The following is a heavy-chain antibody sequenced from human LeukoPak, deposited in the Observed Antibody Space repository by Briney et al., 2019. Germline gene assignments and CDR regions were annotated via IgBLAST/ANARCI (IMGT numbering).Heavy chain of an antibody. Sequence: SVKVSCKASGGTFSSYAISWVRQAPEQGLEWMGRIIPIFGTANYAQKFQGRVTITTDESTSTAYMELSSLRSEDTAVYYCARDGRDGYNLLSYWGQGTLVTVSS. CDR2: IIPIFGTA. CDR3: ARDGRDGYNLLSY. D-gene: IGHD5-24*01. CDR1: GGTFSSYA. V-gene: IGHV1-69*05. J-gene: IGHJ4*02.